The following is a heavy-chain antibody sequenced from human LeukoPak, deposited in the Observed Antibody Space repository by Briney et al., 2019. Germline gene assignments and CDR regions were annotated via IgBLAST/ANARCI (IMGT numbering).Heavy chain of an antibody. Sequence: GGPLRLSCAASGFTFSSYAMHWARQAPGKGLEWVANIKQDGIEKYYVESVKGRFTISRDNAKNSLYLQMNSLRAGDTAVYYCARARRADLRYGETFRHSKAVRAFDIWGQGTMVAVSS. J-gene: IGHJ3*02. CDR3: ARARRADLRYGETFRHSKAVRAFDI. CDR1: GFTFSSYA. V-gene: IGHV3-7*01. D-gene: IGHD3-10*01. CDR2: IKQDGIEK.